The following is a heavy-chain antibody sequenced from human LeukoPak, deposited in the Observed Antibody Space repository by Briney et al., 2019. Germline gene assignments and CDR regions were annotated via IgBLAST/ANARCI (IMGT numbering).Heavy chain of an antibody. CDR2: IIPIFGTA. CDR3: ARDQTLPFDY. CDR1: GGTFSSYA. Sequence: GASVKVSCKASGGTFSSYAISWVRQAPGQGLEWMGGIIPIFGTANYAQKFQGRVTITADESTSTAYMELSSLRPEDTAVYYCARDQTLPFDYWGQGTLVTVSS. V-gene: IGHV1-69*13. J-gene: IGHJ4*02.